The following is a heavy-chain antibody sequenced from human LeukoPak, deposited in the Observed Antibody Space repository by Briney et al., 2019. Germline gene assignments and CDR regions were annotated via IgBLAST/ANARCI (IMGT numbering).Heavy chain of an antibody. D-gene: IGHD3-22*01. Sequence: GGSLRLSCSASGFTFSKVWMSWVRQAPGKGLEWVGRIKSKTDGGTIDYAAPVKGRFTISRDDSKDTLFLQMNSLKTEDTAVYYCTTDLSELDDSGYYAKYFHHWGQGTLVSVSS. J-gene: IGHJ1*01. CDR1: GFTFSKVW. CDR3: TTDLSELDDSGYYAKYFHH. CDR2: IKSKTDGGTI. V-gene: IGHV3-15*01.